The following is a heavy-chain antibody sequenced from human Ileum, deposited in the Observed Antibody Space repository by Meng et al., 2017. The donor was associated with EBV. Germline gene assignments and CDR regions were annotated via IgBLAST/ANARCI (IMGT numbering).Heavy chain of an antibody. J-gene: IGHJ4*02. CDR3: ASRPPYNQGVSLEY. V-gene: IGHV4-4*02. CDR2: IFHPAST. D-gene: IGHD3-10*01. CDR1: GGSISRCNL. Sequence: VRLQGSGPCLVQPAWSLVLTCASSGGSISRCNLWTWVRQPPGKGLEWIGKIFHPASTNYNPSLQSRITMSIDESKNQFSLKLYFVTAADTAVYYCASRPPYNQGVSLEYWGQGTLVTVSS.